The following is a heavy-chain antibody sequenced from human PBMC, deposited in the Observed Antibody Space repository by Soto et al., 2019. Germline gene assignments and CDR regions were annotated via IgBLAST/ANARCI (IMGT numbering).Heavy chain of an antibody. CDR3: VREVMTTVTEYYFDY. Sequence: ASVKVSCKASGGTFSSYAISWVRQAPGQGLEWMGMINPSGGSTSYAQKFQGRVTMTRDTSTSTVYMELSSLRSEDTAVYYCVREVMTTVTEYYFDYWGQGTLVTVSS. CDR2: INPSGGST. CDR1: GGTFSSYA. J-gene: IGHJ4*02. V-gene: IGHV1-46*01. D-gene: IGHD4-17*01.